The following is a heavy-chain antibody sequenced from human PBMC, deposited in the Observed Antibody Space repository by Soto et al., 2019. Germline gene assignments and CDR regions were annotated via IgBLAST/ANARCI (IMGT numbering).Heavy chain of an antibody. D-gene: IGHD3-10*01. CDR1: GGTFSNYA. Sequence: QVQLVQSGAEVKKPGSSVKVSCKASGGTFSNYALISWVRLAPGQGLEWMGGIIPIDATVNYAQKFQGRITTTADEFTTTAYMDLGSLRSEDTAVYYCARDLLGFGYTYGDGWGQGTTVTVSS. V-gene: IGHV1-69*12. J-gene: IGHJ6*01. CDR2: IIPIDATV. CDR3: ARDLLGFGYTYGDG.